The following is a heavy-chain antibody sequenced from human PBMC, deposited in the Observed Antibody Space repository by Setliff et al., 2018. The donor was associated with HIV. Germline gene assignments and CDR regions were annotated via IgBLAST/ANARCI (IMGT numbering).Heavy chain of an antibody. CDR1: GAGISGYS. V-gene: IGHV4-4*09. CDR2: IDSNGRP. J-gene: IGHJ3*01. CDR3: ARLCSNGVCRPVGDHVFDV. Sequence: LSLTCIVSGAGISGYSWSWIRQSPGKGLEWIGDIDSNGRPNYNTSLNSRLTVSADPSKNQISMKLSSVTAADTAIYYCARLCSNGVCRPVGDHVFDVWGQGTMVTVS. D-gene: IGHD2-8*01.